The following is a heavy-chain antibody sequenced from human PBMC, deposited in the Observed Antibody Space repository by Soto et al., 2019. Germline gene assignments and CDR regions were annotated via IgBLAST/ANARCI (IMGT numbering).Heavy chain of an antibody. Sequence: PGGSLRLSCAASGFTVSSNYMSWVRQAPGKGLEWVSVIYSGGSTYYADSVKGRFTISRDNSKNTLYLQMNSLRAEDTAVYYCARVLSITGTVSVRYFDYWGQGTLVTVSS. J-gene: IGHJ4*02. CDR3: ARVLSITGTVSVRYFDY. D-gene: IGHD1-7*01. CDR1: GFTVSSNY. V-gene: IGHV3-66*01. CDR2: IYSGGST.